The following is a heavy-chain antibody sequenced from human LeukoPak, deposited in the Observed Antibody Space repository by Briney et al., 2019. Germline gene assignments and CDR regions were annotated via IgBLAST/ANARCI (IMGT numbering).Heavy chain of an antibody. CDR2: ISDTSLYI. D-gene: IGHD2-2*01. J-gene: IGHJ4*02. V-gene: IGHV3-21*01. CDR1: GFNFNRYI. Sequence: GGSLRLSCVASGFNFNRYIMNWVRQAPGKGLEWVSSISDTSLYIHYADSVKGRFTISRDNAKNSVYLHMSSLRAEDTAVYYCARDPGSRTSNPFDYWGQGTLVTVSS. CDR3: ARDPGSRTSNPFDY.